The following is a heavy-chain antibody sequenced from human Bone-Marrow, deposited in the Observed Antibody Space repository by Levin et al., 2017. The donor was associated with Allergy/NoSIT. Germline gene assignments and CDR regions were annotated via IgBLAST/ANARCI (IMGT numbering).Heavy chain of an antibody. Sequence: SETLSLTCTGSISGYYWSWIRQPPGKGLEWIGFAYYSGSTNYNPSLESRVTISMDTSKNQFSLKLSSVIAADTAVYYCARQKPGTDGLDIWGQGTMVIVSS. CDR3: ARQKPGTDGLDI. D-gene: IGHD1-1*01. V-gene: IGHV4-59*01. CDR2: AYYSGST. CDR1: SISGYY. J-gene: IGHJ3*02.